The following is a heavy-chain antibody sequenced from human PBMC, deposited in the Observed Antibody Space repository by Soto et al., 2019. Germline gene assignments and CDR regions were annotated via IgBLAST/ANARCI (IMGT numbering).Heavy chain of an antibody. CDR1: GFTFSSYW. V-gene: IGHV3-74*01. CDR3: AVPYLYSSSTFDM. D-gene: IGHD6-6*01. CDR2: INSGGSST. J-gene: IGHJ3*02. Sequence: GGSLRLSCAASGFTFSSYWMHWVRQAPGKGLVWVSRINSGGSSTSYADSVKGRFTISRDNAKNTLYLQMNSLRAEGTAVYYCAVPYLYSSSTFDMWGQGTMVTVSS.